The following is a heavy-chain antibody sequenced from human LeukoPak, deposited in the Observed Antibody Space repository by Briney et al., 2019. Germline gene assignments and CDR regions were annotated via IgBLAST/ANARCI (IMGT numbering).Heavy chain of an antibody. CDR3: ARDLSGSHS. CDR1: GFTFSNYW. V-gene: IGHV3-74*01. CDR2: INTDGSST. D-gene: IGHD1-26*01. J-gene: IGHJ4*02. Sequence: GGSLRLSCAASGFTFSNYWLRWVRQAPGKGLGWVSRINTDGSSTSSADSVKGRFPISRASAKSTLSLPINMRRAEDTAVYYCARDLSGSHSWGQGTLVTVSS.